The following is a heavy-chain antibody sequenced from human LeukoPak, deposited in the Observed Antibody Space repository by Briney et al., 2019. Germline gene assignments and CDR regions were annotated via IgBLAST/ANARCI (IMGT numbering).Heavy chain of an antibody. CDR2: IYYSGST. V-gene: IGHV4-59*01. Sequence: SETLCLTCSVSGGSIRSDYWSWIRQPPGKGLEWIWYIYYSGSTNYNPSLKSRVTISVDTSKNHFFLKLSSVTAADTAVYYCARVGYYGSGSYFSYYYGMDVWGQGTTVTVSS. J-gene: IGHJ6*02. CDR3: ARVGYYGSGSYFSYYYGMDV. CDR1: GGSIRSDY. D-gene: IGHD3-10*01.